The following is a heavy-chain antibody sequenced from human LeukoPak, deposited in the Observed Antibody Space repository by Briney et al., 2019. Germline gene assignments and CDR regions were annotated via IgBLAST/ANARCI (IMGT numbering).Heavy chain of an antibody. CDR2: ISAYNGNT. J-gene: IGHJ4*02. D-gene: IGHD3-9*01. V-gene: IGHV1-18*01. Sequence: ASVKVSCKASGYTFTSYGISWVRQAPGQGLECMGCISAYNGNTNYAQKLQGRVTMTTDTSTSTAYMELRSLRSDDTAVYYCVRRPILTGYFPFDYWGQETLVTVSS. CDR3: VRRPILTGYFPFDY. CDR1: GYTFTSYG.